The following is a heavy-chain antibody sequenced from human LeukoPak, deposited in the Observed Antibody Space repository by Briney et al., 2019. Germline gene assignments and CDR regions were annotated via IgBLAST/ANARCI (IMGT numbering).Heavy chain of an antibody. CDR3: ARGRSITLLRGVAMSDGFDI. Sequence: GGSLRLSCAASGFTFGTYSMNWVRQAPGKGLEWVSYISSSSNTKYYADSVKGRFTISRDNAKNSLYLQMNGLRAEDTVVYYCARGRSITLLRGVAMSDGFDIWGQGAMVTVSS. CDR2: ISSSSNTK. J-gene: IGHJ3*02. CDR1: GFTFGTYS. D-gene: IGHD3-10*01. V-gene: IGHV3-48*04.